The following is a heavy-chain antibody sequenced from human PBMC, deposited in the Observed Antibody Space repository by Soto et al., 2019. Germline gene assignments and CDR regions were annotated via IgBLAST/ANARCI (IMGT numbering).Heavy chain of an antibody. CDR3: ARRRGVDDFWSGYYTSAFDI. J-gene: IGHJ3*02. CDR2: IYPGDSDT. D-gene: IGHD3-3*01. Sequence: PGESLKISCKGSGYSFTSYWIGWVRQMPGKGLEWMGIIYPGDSDTRYSPSFQGQVTISADKSISTAYLQWSSLKASDTAMYYCARRRGVDDFWSGYYTSAFDIWGQGTMVTVSS. V-gene: IGHV5-51*01. CDR1: GYSFTSYW.